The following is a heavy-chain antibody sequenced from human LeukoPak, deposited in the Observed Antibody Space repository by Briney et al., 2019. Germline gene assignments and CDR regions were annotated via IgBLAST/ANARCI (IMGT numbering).Heavy chain of an antibody. CDR1: GGSISSYY. J-gene: IGHJ4*02. CDR2: IYYSGST. V-gene: IGHV4-59*08. D-gene: IGHD3-10*01. Sequence: PETLSLTCTVSGGSISSYYWSWIRQPPGKGLEWIGYIYYSGSTNYNPSLKSRVTISVDTSKNQLSLKLSSVTAADTAVYYCARRVVRGVSYYFDYWGQGTLVTVSS. CDR3: ARRVVRGVSYYFDY.